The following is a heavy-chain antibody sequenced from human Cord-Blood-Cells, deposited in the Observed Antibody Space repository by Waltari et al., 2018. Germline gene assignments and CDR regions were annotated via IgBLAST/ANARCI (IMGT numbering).Heavy chain of an antibody. V-gene: IGHV3-30*18. CDR3: AKDQGVGDFDY. CDR1: GFTFSSYG. CDR2: ISYDGSNX. D-gene: IGHD1-26*01. Sequence: QVQLVESGGGVVQPGRSLRLSCAASGFTFSSYGMHWVRQAQGKGLEWVAVISYDGSNXYYADSVKXXXXXXXXXXXNTLYLQMNSLRAEDTAVYYCAKDQGVGDFDYWGQGTLVTVSS. J-gene: IGHJ4*02.